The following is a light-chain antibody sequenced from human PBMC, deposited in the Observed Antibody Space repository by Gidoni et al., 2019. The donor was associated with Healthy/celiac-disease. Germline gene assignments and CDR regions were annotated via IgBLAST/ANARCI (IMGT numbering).Light chain of an antibody. V-gene: IGLV1-47*01. J-gene: IGLJ2*01. CDR3: AAWDDSLSGHVV. CDR1: SSDIGSNY. Sequence: PGQRVTISCSGSSSDIGSNYVYWYQQLPGTAPKLLIYRNNQRPSGVPDRFSGSKSGTSASLAISGLRSEDEADYYCAAWDDSLSGHVVFGGGTKLTVL. CDR2: RNN.